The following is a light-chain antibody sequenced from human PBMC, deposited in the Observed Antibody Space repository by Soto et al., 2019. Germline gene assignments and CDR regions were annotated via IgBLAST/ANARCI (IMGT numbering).Light chain of an antibody. CDR3: SSYTSSSTWV. CDR2: EVS. Sequence: ALTQPASVSGSPGQSITISCTGTSSDVGGYNYVSWYQQHPGKAPKLMIYEVSNRPSGVSNRFSGSKSGNTASLTISGLQAEDEADYYCSSYTSSSTWVFGGGTQLTVL. V-gene: IGLV2-14*01. J-gene: IGLJ3*02. CDR1: SSDVGGYNY.